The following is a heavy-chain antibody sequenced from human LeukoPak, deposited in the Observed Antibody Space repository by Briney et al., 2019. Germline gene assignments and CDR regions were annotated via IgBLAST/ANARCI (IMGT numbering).Heavy chain of an antibody. D-gene: IGHD3-10*01. J-gene: IGHJ4*02. CDR1: GFTFSSYS. CDR2: ISSSSSYI. V-gene: IGHV3-21*01. CDR3: ARDPFDYYGSGTPQGEFDY. Sequence: PGGSLRLSCAASGFTFSSYSMNWVRQAPGKGLEWVSSISSSSSYIYYADSVKGRFTISRDNAKNSLYLQMNSLRAEDTAVYYCARDPFDYYGSGTPQGEFDYWGQGTLVTVSS.